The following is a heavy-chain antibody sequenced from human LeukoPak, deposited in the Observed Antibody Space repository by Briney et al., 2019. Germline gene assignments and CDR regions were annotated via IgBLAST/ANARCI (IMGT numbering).Heavy chain of an antibody. J-gene: IGHJ4*02. CDR1: GYIFTNYW. CDR2: IYPGDSDT. V-gene: IGHV5-51*01. Sequence: GESLKISCKGSGYIFTNYWIGWVRQLPGKGLEWMGIIYPGDSDTRYSPSFQGQVTISADKSISTAYLQWSSLKASDTAIYYCARHQGYSGYDYRYWGQGTLVTVSS. CDR3: ARHQGYSGYDYRY. D-gene: IGHD5-12*01.